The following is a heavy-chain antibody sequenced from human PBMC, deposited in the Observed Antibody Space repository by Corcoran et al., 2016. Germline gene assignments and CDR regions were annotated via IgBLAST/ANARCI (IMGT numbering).Heavy chain of an antibody. Sequence: QLQLQESGPGLVKPSETLSLTCTVSGGSISSSSYYWGWIRQPPGKGLEWIGSIYYSGSTYYNPSLKSRVTISVDTSKNQFSLKLSSVTAADTAVDYCARDIVGSYYGGVWGYWGQGTLVTVSS. CDR1: GGSISSSSYY. D-gene: IGHD1-26*01. V-gene: IGHV4-39*07. CDR2: IYYSGST. J-gene: IGHJ4*02. CDR3: ARDIVGSYYGGVWGY.